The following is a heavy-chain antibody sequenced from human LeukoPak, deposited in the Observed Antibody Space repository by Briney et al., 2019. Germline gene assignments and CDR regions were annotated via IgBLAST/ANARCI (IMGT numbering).Heavy chain of an antibody. CDR2: ISYDGSNK. V-gene: IGHV3-30*03. CDR1: GFTFSTYG. Sequence: GGSLRLSCAASGFTFSTYGMSWVRQAPGKGLEWVAVISYDGSNKYYADSVKGRFTISRDNSKNALYLQMNSLRAEDTAVYYCARDYDSSGLFDYWGQGTLVTVSS. J-gene: IGHJ4*02. CDR3: ARDYDSSGLFDY. D-gene: IGHD3-22*01.